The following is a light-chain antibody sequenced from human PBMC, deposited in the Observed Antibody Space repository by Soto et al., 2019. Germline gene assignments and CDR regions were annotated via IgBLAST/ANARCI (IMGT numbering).Light chain of an antibody. CDR2: EVT. CDR1: TSDVGSHNF. CDR3: SSFTNSILV. Sequence: QSALTQPASVSGSPGQSITISCTGTTSDVGSHNFVSWYQQLPGKAPKLLIHEVTNRPSGTSNRFSGSKSGNTASLTISGLQAEDEADYYCSSFTNSILVFGGGTKLTVL. V-gene: IGLV2-14*01. J-gene: IGLJ3*02.